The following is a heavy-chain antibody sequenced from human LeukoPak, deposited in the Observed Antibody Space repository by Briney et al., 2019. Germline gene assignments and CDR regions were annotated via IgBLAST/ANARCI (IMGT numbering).Heavy chain of an antibody. D-gene: IGHD4-17*01. CDR1: GFTFSNYG. Sequence: PGGSLRLSCAASGFTFSNYGMHWVRQAPGKGLEWVAVISYDGSNKYYADSVKGRFTISRDNSKNTLYLQMNSLRAEDTAVYYCAKDSEYGDYGNLDYWGQGTLVTVSS. V-gene: IGHV3-30*18. CDR2: ISYDGSNK. CDR3: AKDSEYGDYGNLDY. J-gene: IGHJ4*02.